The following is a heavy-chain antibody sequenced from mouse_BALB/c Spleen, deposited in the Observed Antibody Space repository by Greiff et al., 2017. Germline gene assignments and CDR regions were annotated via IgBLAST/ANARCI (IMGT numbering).Heavy chain of an antibody. CDR2: ILPGSGST. CDR3: ARGGTTVVATHDY. V-gene: IGHV1-9*01. Sequence: VQLQQSGAELMKPGASVKISCKATGYTFSSYWIEWVKQRPGHGLEWIGEILPGSGSTNYNEKFKGKATFTADTSSNTAYMQLSSLTSEDSAVYYCARGGTTVVATHDYWGQGTTLTVSS. CDR1: GYTFSSYW. D-gene: IGHD1-1*01. J-gene: IGHJ2*01.